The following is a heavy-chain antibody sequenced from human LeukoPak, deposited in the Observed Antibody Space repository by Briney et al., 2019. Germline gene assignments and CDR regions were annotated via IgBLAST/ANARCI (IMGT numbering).Heavy chain of an antibody. D-gene: IGHD5-12*01. CDR2: VNHSGST. Sequence: PSETLSLTCTVSGYSISSGYYWSWIRQPPGKGLEWIGEVNHSGSTNYNPSLKSRVTISVDTSKNQFSLKLSSVTAADTAVYYCARHGKGYSGTRPRDYWGQGTLVTVSS. CDR3: ARHGKGYSGTRPRDY. CDR1: GYSISSGYY. J-gene: IGHJ4*02. V-gene: IGHV4-38-2*02.